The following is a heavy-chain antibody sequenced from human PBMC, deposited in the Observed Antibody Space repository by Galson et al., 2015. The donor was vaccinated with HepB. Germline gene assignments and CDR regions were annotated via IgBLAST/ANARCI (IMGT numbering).Heavy chain of an antibody. Sequence: SLRLSCAASGFTFSSYSMNWVRQAPGKGLEWVSSISSSSSYIYYADSVKGRFTISRDNAKNSLYLQMNSLRAEDTAVYYCARDMGDSQPPYYYYGIDVWGQGTTVTVSS. CDR3: ARDMGDSQPPYYYYGIDV. CDR1: GFTFSSYS. J-gene: IGHJ6*02. V-gene: IGHV3-21*01. D-gene: IGHD2-21*02. CDR2: ISSSSSYI.